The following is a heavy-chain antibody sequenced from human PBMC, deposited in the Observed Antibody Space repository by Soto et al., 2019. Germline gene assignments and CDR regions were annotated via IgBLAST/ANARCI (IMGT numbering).Heavy chain of an antibody. CDR2: IYSGGSS. Sequence: EVQLVESGGGLIQPGGSLRLSCAASGFTVSSNYMSWVRQTPGKGLEWVSIIYSGGSSYYADSVKGRFTISRDNSKNTLYLQMNSLRAEDTAVYYCASCSMITFGEVIVDDAFDMWGQGTMVSVSS. V-gene: IGHV3-53*01. CDR3: ASCSMITFGEVIVDDAFDM. CDR1: GFTVSSNY. J-gene: IGHJ3*02. D-gene: IGHD3-16*02.